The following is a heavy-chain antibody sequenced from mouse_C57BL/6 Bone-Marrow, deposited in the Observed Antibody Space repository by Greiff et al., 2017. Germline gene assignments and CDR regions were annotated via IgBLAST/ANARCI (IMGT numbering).Heavy chain of an antibody. V-gene: IGHV1-84*01. J-gene: IGHJ1*03. CDR3: ARFTTVVATYWYFDV. CDR2: IYPGSGNT. D-gene: IGHD1-1*01. CDR1: GYTFTDYY. Sequence: QVQLKQSGPELVKPGASVKISCKASGYTFTDYYINWVKQRPGQGLEWIGWIYPGSGNTKYNEKFKGKATLTVDTPSSTAYMQLSSLTSEDSAVYFCARFTTVVATYWYFDVWGTGTTVTVSS.